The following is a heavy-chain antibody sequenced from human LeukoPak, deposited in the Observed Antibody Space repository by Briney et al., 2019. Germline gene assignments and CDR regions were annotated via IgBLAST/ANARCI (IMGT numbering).Heavy chain of an antibody. D-gene: IGHD3-22*01. CDR3: ARVKKDYDSSGSNPLVWYFDL. V-gene: IGHV4-59*01. Sequence: SETLSLTCTVSGGSISTYYWSWIRQPPGKGLEWIGYIYYSGSTNYNPSLKSRVTISVDTSKNQFSLKLSSVTAADTAVYYCARVKKDYDSSGSNPLVWYFDLWGRGTLVTVSS. CDR1: GGSISTYY. CDR2: IYYSGST. J-gene: IGHJ2*01.